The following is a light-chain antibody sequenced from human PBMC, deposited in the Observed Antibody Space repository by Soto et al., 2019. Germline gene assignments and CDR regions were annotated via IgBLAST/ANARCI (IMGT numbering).Light chain of an antibody. CDR1: QSVSSNY. CDR3: QRYRTSPLT. Sequence: EIVLTQSPGTLSLSPGERATLSCRASQSVSSNYLAWYKQKPGQAPRLLIYDASSRATGIPDRFSGSGSGTDFTLTISRLEPEDFAVYYCQRYRTSPLTFGGGTKVDIK. CDR2: DAS. J-gene: IGKJ4*01. V-gene: IGKV3-20*01.